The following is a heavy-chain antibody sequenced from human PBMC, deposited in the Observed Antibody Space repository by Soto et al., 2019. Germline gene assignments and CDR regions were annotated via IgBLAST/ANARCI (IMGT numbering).Heavy chain of an antibody. D-gene: IGHD3-16*01. Sequence: PSETLSLTCAVSGDSISSGAWWSWVRQSPGKGLQWIGEIYHSGNTRNNPSLKSRVTMSVDKSNNQFSLNLMSVTAADTATYYCASYRGALYFESWGPGILVTSPQ. V-gene: IGHV4-4*02. CDR1: GDSISSGAW. CDR3: ASYRGALYFES. CDR2: IYHSGNT. J-gene: IGHJ4*02.